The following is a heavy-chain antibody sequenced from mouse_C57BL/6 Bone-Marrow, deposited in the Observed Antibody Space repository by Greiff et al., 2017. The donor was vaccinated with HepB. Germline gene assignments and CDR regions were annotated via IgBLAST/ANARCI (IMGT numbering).Heavy chain of an antibody. J-gene: IGHJ4*01. CDR1: GFTFSSYA. Sequence: EVKLMESGGGLVKPGGSLKLSCAASGFTFSSYAMSWVRQTPEKRLEWVATISDGGSYTYYPDNVKGRFTISRDNAKNNLYLQMSHLKSEDTAMYYCARDYGSSYDYYAMDYWGQGTSVTVSS. V-gene: IGHV5-4*01. D-gene: IGHD1-1*01. CDR2: ISDGGSYT. CDR3: ARDYGSSYDYYAMDY.